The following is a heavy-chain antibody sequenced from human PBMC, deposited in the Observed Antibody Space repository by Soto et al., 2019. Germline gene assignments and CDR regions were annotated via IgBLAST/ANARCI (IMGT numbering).Heavy chain of an antibody. CDR3: ARVQXLQLENIFDY. Sequence: GSLRLSCTASGFTFRNYVMSWVRQAPGRGLEWVSAISVSGGSTFYADSVKGRFIISRDNSKNTLYLQLNSLRAEDTAVYFCARVQXLQLENIFDYWGQGT. CDR2: ISVSGGST. D-gene: IGHD1-1*01. V-gene: IGHV3-23*01. J-gene: IGHJ4*02. CDR1: GFTFRNYV.